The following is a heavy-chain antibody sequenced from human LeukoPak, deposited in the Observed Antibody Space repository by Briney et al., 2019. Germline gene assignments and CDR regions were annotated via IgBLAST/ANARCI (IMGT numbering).Heavy chain of an antibody. CDR2: ITGSGGST. CDR1: GFTFSSYA. J-gene: IGHJ4*02. Sequence: GGSLRLSFAASGFTFSSYAMSWVRQAPGKGLEWVSAITGSGGSTYYADSVKGRFTISRDNSKDTLYLQMNSLRAEDTAVYYCAKGSSSSRPYYFDYWGQGTLVTVSS. V-gene: IGHV3-23*01. CDR3: AKGSSSSRPYYFDY. D-gene: IGHD6-6*01.